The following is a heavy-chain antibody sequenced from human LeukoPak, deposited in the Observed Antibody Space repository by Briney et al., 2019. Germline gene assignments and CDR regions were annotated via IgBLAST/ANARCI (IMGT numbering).Heavy chain of an antibody. J-gene: IGHJ6*02. Sequence: GASVKVSCKASGYTFTSYGISWVRQAPGQGLEWMGWISAYNGNTNYAQKLQGRVTMTTDTSTSTAYMELRSLRSDDTAVYYCARDRARWGTYHYGMDVWGQGTTVTVSS. CDR2: ISAYNGNT. CDR1: GYTFTSYG. CDR3: ARDRARWGTYHYGMDV. V-gene: IGHV1-18*01. D-gene: IGHD3-16*01.